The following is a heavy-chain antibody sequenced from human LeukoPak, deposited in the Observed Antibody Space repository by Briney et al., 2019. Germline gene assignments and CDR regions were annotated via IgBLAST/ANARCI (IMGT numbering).Heavy chain of an antibody. V-gene: IGHV1-8*01. J-gene: IGHJ4*02. CDR1: GYTFTIYD. D-gene: IGHD2-15*01. Sequence: ASVTVSFRASGYTFTIYDINWVRQATGEGREWMGWMNPNSGNTGYAQKFQGRGTITSNTSISTAYMELSSLRSEDTAVYYCARAGGYCGRISCPYYFDYWGQGSLVAVSS. CDR2: MNPNSGNT. CDR3: ARAGGYCGRISCPYYFDY.